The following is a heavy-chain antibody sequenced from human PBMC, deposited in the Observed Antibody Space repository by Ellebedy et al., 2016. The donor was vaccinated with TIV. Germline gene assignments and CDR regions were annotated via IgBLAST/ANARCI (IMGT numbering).Heavy chain of an antibody. CDR3: ARHDNSNRYNWFDP. CDR2: IDPCDSYT. V-gene: IGHV5-10-1*01. CDR1: GYSFTSYW. J-gene: IGHJ5*02. Sequence: PGGSLRLSCKGSGYSFTSYWIDWVRQMPGKGLEWMGTIDPCDSYTNYNPSFQGHVTISADKSISIAYLQWSSLKASDTAMYYCARHDNSNRYNWFDPWGQGTLVTVSS. D-gene: IGHD1/OR15-1a*01.